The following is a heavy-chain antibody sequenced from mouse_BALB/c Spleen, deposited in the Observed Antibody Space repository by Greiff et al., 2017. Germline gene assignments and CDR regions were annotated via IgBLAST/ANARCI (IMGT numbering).Heavy chain of an antibody. CDR3: ARVITTATWYFDV. J-gene: IGHJ1*01. D-gene: IGHD1-2*01. V-gene: IGHV5-9-4*01. Sequence: EVKLVESGGGLVKPGGSLKLSCAASGFTFSSYAMSWVRQSPEKRLEWVAEISSGGSYTYYPDTVTGRFTISRDNAKNTLYLEMSSLRSEDTAMYYCARVITTATWYFDVWGAGTTVTVSS. CDR2: ISSGGSYT. CDR1: GFTFSSYA.